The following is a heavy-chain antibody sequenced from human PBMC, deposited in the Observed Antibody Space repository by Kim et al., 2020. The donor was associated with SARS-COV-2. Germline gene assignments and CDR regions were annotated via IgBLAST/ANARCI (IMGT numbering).Heavy chain of an antibody. CDR3: ARNSGGYFDV. Sequence: WVRQSPGKGLEWLGVIWSGGSTDYNAAFISRLSISKGNSKSQVFFKMNSLQADDTAIYYCARNSGGYFDVWGTGTTVTVSS. V-gene: IGHV3-53*05. J-gene: IGHJ6*04. D-gene: IGHD3-16*01. CDR2: IWSGGSTD.